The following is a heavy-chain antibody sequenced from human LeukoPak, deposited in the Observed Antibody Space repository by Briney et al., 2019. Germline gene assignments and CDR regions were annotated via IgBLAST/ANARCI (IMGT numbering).Heavy chain of an antibody. J-gene: IGHJ4*02. D-gene: IGHD6-19*01. CDR2: INPNNGDT. CDR3: ARDKGSGWSNFDY. Sequence: ASVKVSCKASGYTFTGYNIHWVRQAPGQGFEWMGWINPNNGDTNYAQKFQGRVTMTRDTSINTAYMELSRLRSDDTALYFCARDKGSGWSNFDYWDQGTLVTVSS. CDR1: GYTFTGYN. V-gene: IGHV1-2*02.